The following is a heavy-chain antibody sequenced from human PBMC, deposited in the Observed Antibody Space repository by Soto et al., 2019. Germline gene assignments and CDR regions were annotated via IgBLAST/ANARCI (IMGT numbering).Heavy chain of an antibody. CDR1: GYTFTSYD. V-gene: IGHV1-8*01. CDR2: MNPNSGNT. J-gene: IGHJ5*02. D-gene: IGHD6-13*01. CDR3: AREWDSSNHGGYWSDP. Sequence: ASVKVSCKASGYTFTSYDINWVRQATGQGLEWMGWMNPNSGNTGYAQKFQGRVTMTRNTSISTAYMELSSLRSEDTAVYYCAREWDSSNHGGYWSDPWGQGTLVTVSS.